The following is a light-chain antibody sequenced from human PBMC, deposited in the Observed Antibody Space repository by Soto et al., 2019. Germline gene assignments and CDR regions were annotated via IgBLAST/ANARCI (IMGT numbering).Light chain of an antibody. J-gene: IGKJ4*01. CDR3: QQRSNWPPIT. V-gene: IGKV3-11*01. CDR2: EAS. CDR1: QGISRY. Sequence: EIVLKQSPATLSLSPGERATLSCRASQGISRYLAWYQHKPGQAPRLLIYEASNRATGIPARFSGSGSGTDFTLTISSLEPEDFAVDYCQQRSNWPPITFGGGTKVEIK.